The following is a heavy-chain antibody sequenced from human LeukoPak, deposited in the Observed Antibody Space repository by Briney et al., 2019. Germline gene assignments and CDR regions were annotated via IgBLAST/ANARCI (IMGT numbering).Heavy chain of an antibody. CDR1: GYTFTSYD. D-gene: IGHD6-19*01. CDR2: MNPNSGNT. CDR3: ARVVSGWYVSDYYYYMDV. V-gene: IGHV1-8*01. J-gene: IGHJ6*03. Sequence: ASVKVSCKASGYTFTSYDINWVRQATGQGLEWMGWMNPNSGNTGYAQKFQGRVTMTRNTSISTAYMELSSLRSEDTAVYYCARVVSGWYVSDYYYYMDVWGKRTTVTVSS.